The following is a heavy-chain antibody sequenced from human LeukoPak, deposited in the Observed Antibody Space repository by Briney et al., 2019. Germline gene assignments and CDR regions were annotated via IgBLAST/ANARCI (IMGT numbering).Heavy chain of an antibody. Sequence: SETLSLTCTVSGGSVSSYYWSWIRQPPGKGLEWIGYIYYSGSTNYNPSLKSRVTISVDTSKNQFSLKLSSVTAADTAVYYCARDSDKWELTPWGQGTLVTVSS. CDR3: ARDSDKWELTP. CDR1: GGSVSSYY. D-gene: IGHD1-26*01. CDR2: IYYSGST. J-gene: IGHJ5*02. V-gene: IGHV4-59*02.